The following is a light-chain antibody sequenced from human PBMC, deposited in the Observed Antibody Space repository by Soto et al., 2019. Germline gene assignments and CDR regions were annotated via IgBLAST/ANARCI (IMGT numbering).Light chain of an antibody. CDR1: QSVGSSY. Sequence: EMVLTQSPGTLSLSPGERATLSCRVSQSVGSSYLAWYQQKPGQAPRLLIYGASSRATGIPDRFSGGGSGTDFTLTISRLEHEDSVVYYCQHYDYSPLFGGGTKVEI. J-gene: IGKJ4*01. V-gene: IGKV3-20*01. CDR2: GAS. CDR3: QHYDYSPL.